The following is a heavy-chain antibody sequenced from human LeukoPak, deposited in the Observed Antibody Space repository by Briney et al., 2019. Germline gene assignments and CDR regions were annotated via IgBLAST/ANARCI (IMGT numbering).Heavy chain of an antibody. CDR2: IRYDGSNK. Sequence: PGGSLRLSCAASGFTFTTCGMHWVRQAPGKGLEWVAFIRYDGSNKYYADSVKGRFTISRDISKNTLYLQMNSLRAEDTAVYYCAKISESDYWGKGTLVTVSS. CDR3: AKISESDY. J-gene: IGHJ4*02. CDR1: GFTFTTCG. V-gene: IGHV3-30*02.